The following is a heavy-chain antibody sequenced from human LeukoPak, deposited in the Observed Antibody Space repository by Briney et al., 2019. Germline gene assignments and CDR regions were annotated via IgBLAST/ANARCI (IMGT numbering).Heavy chain of an antibody. Sequence: GGSLRLSCAASGFTFSSYSMNWVRQAPGKGLEWVSSISSSSSYIYYADSVKGRFTISRDNAKNSLYLQMNSLRAEDTAVYYCARTLSPPESYYYYMDVWGKGTTVTVSS. CDR2: ISSSSSYI. CDR1: GFTFSSYS. D-gene: IGHD1-14*01. CDR3: ARTLSPPESYYYYMDV. V-gene: IGHV3-21*04. J-gene: IGHJ6*03.